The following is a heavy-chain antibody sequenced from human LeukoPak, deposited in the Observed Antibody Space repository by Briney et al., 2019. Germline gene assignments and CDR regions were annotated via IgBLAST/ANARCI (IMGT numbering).Heavy chain of an antibody. Sequence: GGSLRLSCAASGFTFSSYGMHWVRQAPGKGLEWVAVISYDGSNKYYADSVKGRFTISRDNSRNTLYLQMNSLRAEDTAVYYCAKDRVAAAGTGGNWFDPWGQGTLVTVSS. CDR2: ISYDGSNK. V-gene: IGHV3-30*18. J-gene: IGHJ5*02. CDR1: GFTFSSYG. D-gene: IGHD6-13*01. CDR3: AKDRVAAAGTGGNWFDP.